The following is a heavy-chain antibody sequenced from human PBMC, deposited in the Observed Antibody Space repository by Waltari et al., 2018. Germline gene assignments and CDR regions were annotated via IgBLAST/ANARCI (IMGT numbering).Heavy chain of an antibody. Sequence: QVQLAESGGGLVKPGGSLRLSCAGSGFTFGDYYMGWFRQAPGKGLEWVSFISSSGATTYYADSVKDRFTISRDNSNNSVSLQMHSLRVEDTALYYCARPQRGYYGMDVWGQGTTVTVAS. CDR2: ISSSGATT. CDR3: ARPQRGYYGMDV. J-gene: IGHJ6*02. CDR1: GFTFGDYY. V-gene: IGHV3-11*01.